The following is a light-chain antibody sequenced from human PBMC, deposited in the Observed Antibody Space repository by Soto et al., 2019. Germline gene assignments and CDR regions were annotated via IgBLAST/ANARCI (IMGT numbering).Light chain of an antibody. J-gene: IGKJ1*01. CDR1: QDINNY. V-gene: IGKV1-17*03. CDR3: LQDINYPWT. CDR2: GAS. Sequence: DIQMTQSPSAMSASVGDRVTITCRASQDINNYLAWFQQKPGKVPKRLIYGASSLQSGVPPRFSGSGSGTDFTLAISSLQPEDSATYYCLQDINYPWTFGQGTKVDIK.